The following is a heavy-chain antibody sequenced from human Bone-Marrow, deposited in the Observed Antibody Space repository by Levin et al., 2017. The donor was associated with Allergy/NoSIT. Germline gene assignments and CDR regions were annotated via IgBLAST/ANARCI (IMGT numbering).Heavy chain of an antibody. CDR2: ISASGTHT. Sequence: KTGGSLRLSCIASGFTFSDYRMNWVRQAPGKGLEWVSSISASGTHTYYSDSVRRRFTISRDNAKQSLYLQMQSLRAEDTAVYYCARDFYYDSRSPPGSGMDVWGQGTTVTVSS. CDR1: GFTFSDYR. V-gene: IGHV3-21*01. J-gene: IGHJ6*02. D-gene: IGHD3-10*01. CDR3: ARDFYYDSRSPPGSGMDV.